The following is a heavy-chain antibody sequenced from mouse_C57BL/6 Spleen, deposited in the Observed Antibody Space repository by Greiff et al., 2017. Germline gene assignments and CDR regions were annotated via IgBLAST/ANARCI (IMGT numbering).Heavy chain of an antibody. CDR2: IDPENGDT. J-gene: IGHJ3*01. CDR3: TYGNYEAWFAY. D-gene: IGHD2-1*01. CDR1: GFNIKDDY. Sequence: EVQLQQSGAELVRPGASVKLSCTASGFNIKDDYMHWVKQRPEQGLEWIGWIDPENGDTEYASKFQGKATITADTSSNTAYLQLSSLTSEYTAVYYCTYGNYEAWFAYWGQGTLVTVSA. V-gene: IGHV14-4*01.